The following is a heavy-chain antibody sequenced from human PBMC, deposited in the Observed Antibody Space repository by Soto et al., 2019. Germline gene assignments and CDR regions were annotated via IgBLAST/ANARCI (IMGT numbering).Heavy chain of an antibody. CDR1: GFTFSGSA. Sequence: GGSLRLSCAASGFTFSGSAMHWVRQASGKGLEWVGRIRSKANSYATAYAASVKGRFTISRDDSKNTAYLQMNSLKTEDTAVYYCVVVAATPGSVDYWGQGTLVTVSS. V-gene: IGHV3-73*01. J-gene: IGHJ4*02. CDR3: VVVAATPGSVDY. CDR2: IRSKANSYAT. D-gene: IGHD2-15*01.